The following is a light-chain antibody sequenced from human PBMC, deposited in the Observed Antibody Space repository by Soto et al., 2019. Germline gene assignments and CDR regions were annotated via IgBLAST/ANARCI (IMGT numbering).Light chain of an antibody. V-gene: IGLV2-8*01. Sequence: SVLTKPPSASGSPGQSVTISCTGTSSDVGGYNYVSWYQQHPGKAPKLMIYEVSKRPSGVPDRFSGSKSGNTASLTVSGLQVEDEADYYCSSFEASNNLLFGGGTKLTVL. J-gene: IGLJ2*01. CDR2: EVS. CDR1: SSDVGGYNY. CDR3: SSFEASNNLL.